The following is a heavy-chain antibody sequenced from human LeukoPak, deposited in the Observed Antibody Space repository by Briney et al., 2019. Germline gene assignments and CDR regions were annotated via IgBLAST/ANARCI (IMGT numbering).Heavy chain of an antibody. CDR3: ARLGRLPPPLYYYYGMDV. V-gene: IGHV5-10-1*01. CDR1: GYSFTSYW. CDR2: IDPSDSYT. J-gene: IGHJ6*02. Sequence: GESLKISCKGSGYSFTSYWISWVRQMPGKGLEWMGRIDPSDSYTNYSPSFQGHVTVSADKSISTAYLQWSSLKASDTAMYYCARLGRLPPPLYYYYGMDVWGQGTTVTVSS. D-gene: IGHD2-15*01.